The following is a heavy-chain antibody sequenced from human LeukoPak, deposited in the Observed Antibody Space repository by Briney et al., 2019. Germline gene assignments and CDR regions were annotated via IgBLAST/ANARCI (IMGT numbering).Heavy chain of an antibody. J-gene: IGHJ4*02. D-gene: IGHD6-13*01. CDR2: ISAYNGNT. CDR1: GYTFTSYG. V-gene: IGHV1-18*01. Sequence: ASVKVSCKAAGYTFTSYGVSWVRQAPGQGLEWMGLISAYNGNTNYAQKLQGRVTMTTDTSTSTDYMELRSVRSDDTAVYYCAREIGYSSRWDFDYWGQGTLVTVSS. CDR3: AREIGYSSRWDFDY.